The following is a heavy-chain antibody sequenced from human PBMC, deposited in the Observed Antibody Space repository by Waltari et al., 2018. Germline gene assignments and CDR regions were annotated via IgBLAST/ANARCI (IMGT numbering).Heavy chain of an antibody. CDR2: ISGEGART. J-gene: IGHJ4*02. D-gene: IGHD5-18*01. CDR1: GFTFSSFW. Sequence: EVHLVESGGGLVRPGGSLRLSCAASGFTFSSFWLLWVRQAPGKGPQWVARISGEGARTHYAESVRGRFTISRDNANNMVYLQMNSLSDDDTATYFCARASISRDTGNTFDSWGQGNLVTVSS. CDR3: ARASISRDTGNTFDS. V-gene: IGHV3-74*01.